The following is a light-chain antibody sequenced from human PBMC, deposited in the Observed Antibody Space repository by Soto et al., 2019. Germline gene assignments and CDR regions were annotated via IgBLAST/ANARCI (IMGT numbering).Light chain of an antibody. CDR1: QSVSSN. V-gene: IGKV3-15*01. Sequence: EIVMTQSPATLSVSPGERATLSSSASQSVSSNLAWYQQKPGQAPRLLIYGASTRATGIPARFSGSGSGTEFTLTISSLQSEDFAVYYCQQCNNWPYTFGQGTKLEIK. CDR3: QQCNNWPYT. CDR2: GAS. J-gene: IGKJ2*01.